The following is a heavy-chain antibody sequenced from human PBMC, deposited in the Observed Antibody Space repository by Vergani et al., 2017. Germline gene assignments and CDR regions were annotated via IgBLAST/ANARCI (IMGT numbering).Heavy chain of an antibody. CDR1: GGSISSSTYY. J-gene: IGHJ5*02. CDR3: AREGNDYYGSWIYLTRSYNWFET. D-gene: IGHD3-10*01. V-gene: IGHV4-39*02. Sequence: QLQLQESGPGLVKPSETLSLTCTVSGGSISSSTYYWGWIRQPPGKGLEWIGSMYYSGRTYYTPSLKSRVTISVDTSKRQFFLKLSSVTAADTAVYYCAREGNDYYGSWIYLTRSYNWFETWGQGSLVTVSS. CDR2: MYYSGRT.